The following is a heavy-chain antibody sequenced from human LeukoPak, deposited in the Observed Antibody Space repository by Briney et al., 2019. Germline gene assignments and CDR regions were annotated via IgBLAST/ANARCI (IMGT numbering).Heavy chain of an antibody. CDR3: VRGGWELDY. J-gene: IGHJ4*02. CDR1: GFTFKYYW. Sequence: GGSLRLSGAASGFTFKYYWMAWVRQAPGMGLEWVAHIKEDGTQKFSVESVKGRFTISRDDAKNALYLQMNSLRDEDTAIYYCVRGGWELDYWGQGTLVTVSS. CDR2: IKEDGTQK. D-gene: IGHD4-23*01. V-gene: IGHV3-7*01.